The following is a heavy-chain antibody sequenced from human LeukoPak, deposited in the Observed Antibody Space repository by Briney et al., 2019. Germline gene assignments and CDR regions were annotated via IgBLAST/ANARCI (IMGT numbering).Heavy chain of an antibody. CDR1: GFTFSSYS. CDR3: AKDHNRFGSSPLGY. Sequence: GGSLRLSCAASGFTFSSYSMDWVRQAPGKGLEWVSGISWNSGSIGYADSVKGRFTISRDNAKNSLYLQMNSLRAEDTALYYCAKDHNRFGSSPLGYWGQGTLVTVSS. J-gene: IGHJ4*02. V-gene: IGHV3-9*01. D-gene: IGHD6-6*01. CDR2: ISWNSGSI.